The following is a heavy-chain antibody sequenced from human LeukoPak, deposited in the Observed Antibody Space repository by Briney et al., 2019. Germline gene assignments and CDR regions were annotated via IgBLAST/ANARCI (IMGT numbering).Heavy chain of an antibody. CDR1: GFTFSSYA. V-gene: IGHV3-23*01. Sequence: GGSLRLSCAASGFTFSSYAMSWVRQAPGKGLEWVSAISGSGGSTYYADSVKGRFTISRDNSKNTLYLQMNSLRAEDTAVYYCAKGGLRYDYVWGSQPFDIWGQGTMVTVSS. J-gene: IGHJ3*02. CDR3: AKGGLRYDYVWGSQPFDI. CDR2: ISGSGGST. D-gene: IGHD3-16*01.